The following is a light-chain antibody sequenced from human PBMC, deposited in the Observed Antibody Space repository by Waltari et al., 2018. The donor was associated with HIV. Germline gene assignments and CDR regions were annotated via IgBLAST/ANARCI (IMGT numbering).Light chain of an antibody. CDR3: QSYDSSLSGDVV. J-gene: IGLJ2*01. CDR1: SSNIGAGYD. V-gene: IGLV1-40*01. Sequence: QSLLTQPPSVSGAPGQRVTISCTGSSSNIGAGYDVHWYQQLPGTAPKLLIYGNSNRPSGVPDRFSGSKSDTSASPAITGLRAEDEADYYCQSYDSSLSGDVVFGGGTSLTVL. CDR2: GNS.